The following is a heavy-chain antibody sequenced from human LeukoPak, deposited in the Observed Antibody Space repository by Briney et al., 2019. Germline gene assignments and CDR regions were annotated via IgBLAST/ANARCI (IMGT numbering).Heavy chain of an antibody. V-gene: IGHV4-34*01. CDR3: ASTRGSIGAFDI. Sequence: KPSETLSLTCAVYGGSFSGYYWSWIRQPPGKGLEWIGEINHSGSTNYNPSLKSRVTISVDKSRNQFSLKLSSVTAADTAVYYCASTRGSIGAFDIWGQGTMVTVSS. CDR1: GGSFSGYY. D-gene: IGHD6-6*01. J-gene: IGHJ3*02. CDR2: INHSGST.